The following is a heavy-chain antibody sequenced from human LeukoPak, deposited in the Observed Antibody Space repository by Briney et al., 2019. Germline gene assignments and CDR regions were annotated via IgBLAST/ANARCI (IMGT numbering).Heavy chain of an antibody. CDR3: ARGSSTHGEYYFDY. J-gene: IGHJ4*02. V-gene: IGHV3-21*01. CDR2: ISSRSSYI. CDR1: GFTFSSYS. Sequence: GGSLSLSCAACGFTFSSYSMNWVRQAPGKGVEWVSSISSRSSYIYYADSVKGRPTISRGNAKNSLYLQMNSLRAEDTAVYNCARGSSTHGEYYFDYWGQGTLVTVSS. D-gene: IGHD2-2*01.